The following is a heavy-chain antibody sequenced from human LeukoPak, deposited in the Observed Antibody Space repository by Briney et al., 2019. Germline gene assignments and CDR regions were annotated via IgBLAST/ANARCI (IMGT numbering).Heavy chain of an antibody. CDR2: ISAYNGNT. CDR1: GYTFTSYG. J-gene: IGHJ4*02. CDR3: ARDTRSYYASALRGGDY. V-gene: IGHV1-18*01. D-gene: IGHD1-26*01. Sequence: ASVKVSCKASGYTFTSYGISWVRQAPGQGLEWMGWISAYNGNTNYVQKLQGRVTMTTDTSTSTAYMELRSLRSDDTAVYYCARDTRSYYASALRGGDYWGQGTLVTVSS.